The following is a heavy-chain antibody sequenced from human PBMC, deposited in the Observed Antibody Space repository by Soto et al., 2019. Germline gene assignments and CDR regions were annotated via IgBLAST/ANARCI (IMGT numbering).Heavy chain of an antibody. J-gene: IGHJ6*02. Sequence: EVQLVESGGGLVKPGGSLRLSCEASGFIFNNAWMNCVRQSPGKGLEWVGHIKSKGDGGTTDYAAHVKGRFIISRDDSKKTLYLQMDSLKTEDTAVYYCTTACGTTCYWSYYGMDVWGQGTTVTVSS. V-gene: IGHV3-15*01. CDR2: IKSKGDGGTT. D-gene: IGHD2-2*01. CDR3: TTACGTTCYWSYYGMDV. CDR1: GFIFNNAW.